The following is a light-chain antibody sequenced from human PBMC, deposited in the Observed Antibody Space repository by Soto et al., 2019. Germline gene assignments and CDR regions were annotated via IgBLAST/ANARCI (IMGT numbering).Light chain of an antibody. Sequence: EIVMTQSPATLSVSPGERATLSCRASQSVSSNLAWYQQKPGQAPRLLIYGASTRATGIPARFSGGGSGTEFTLTISSLQYEDFAVYDCHHYNNCPARTFGQGTKVEIK. CDR2: GAS. V-gene: IGKV3-15*01. J-gene: IGKJ1*01. CDR3: HHYNNCPART. CDR1: QSVSSN.